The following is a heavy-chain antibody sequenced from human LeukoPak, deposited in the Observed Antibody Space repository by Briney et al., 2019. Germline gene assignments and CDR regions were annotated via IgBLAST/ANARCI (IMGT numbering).Heavy chain of an antibody. CDR3: ARALMVRGVIIYYYYGMDV. J-gene: IGHJ6*02. CDR2: MNPNSGNT. Sequence: ASVKVSCKASGYTFTSHDINWVRQATGQGLEWMGWMNPNSGNTGYAQKFQGRVTMTRNTSISTAYMELSSLRSEDTAVYYCARALMVRGVIIYYYYGMDVWGQGTTVTVSS. CDR1: GYTFTSHD. V-gene: IGHV1-8*01. D-gene: IGHD3-10*01.